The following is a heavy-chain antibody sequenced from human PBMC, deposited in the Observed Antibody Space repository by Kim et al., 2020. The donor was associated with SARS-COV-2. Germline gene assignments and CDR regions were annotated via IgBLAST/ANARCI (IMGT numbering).Heavy chain of an antibody. CDR2: IYYSGST. D-gene: IGHD3-3*01. Sequence: SETLSLTCTVSGGSISSSSYYWGWIRQPPGKGLEWIGSIYYSGSTYYNPSLKSRVTISVDTSKNQFSLKLSSVTAADTAVYYCARYSTTPNGYDFWSGYYTPTYYYYGMDVWGQGTTVTVSS. V-gene: IGHV4-39*01. J-gene: IGHJ6*02. CDR3: ARYSTTPNGYDFWSGYYTPTYYYYGMDV. CDR1: GGSISSSSYY.